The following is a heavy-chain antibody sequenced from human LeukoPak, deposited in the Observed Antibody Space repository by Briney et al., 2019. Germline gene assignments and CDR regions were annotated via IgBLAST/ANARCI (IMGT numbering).Heavy chain of an antibody. CDR2: IIPIFGTA. D-gene: IGHD2/OR15-2a*01. CDR3: ARGALKYSTDAFDI. CDR1: GGTFSSYA. J-gene: IGHJ3*02. V-gene: IGHV1-69*01. Sequence: SVKVSCKASGGTFSSYAISWVRQAPGQGLEWMGGIIPIFGTANYAQKFQGRVTITADESTSTAYMELSSLRSEDTAVYYCARGALKYSTDAFDIWGQGTMVTVSS.